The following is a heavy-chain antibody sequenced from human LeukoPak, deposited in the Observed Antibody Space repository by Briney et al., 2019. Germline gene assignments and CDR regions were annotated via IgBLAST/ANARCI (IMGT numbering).Heavy chain of an antibody. D-gene: IGHD6-19*01. CDR2: ISWNSGSI. CDR3: AKVGGIPVDPYFGY. J-gene: IGHJ4*02. CDR1: GFTFDDYA. V-gene: IGHV3-9*01. Sequence: PGGSLRLSCAASGFTFDDYAMHWVRQAPGKGLEWVSGISWNSGSIGYADSVKGRFTISRDNAKDSLYLQMNSLRAEDTALYYCAKVGGIPVDPYFGYWGQGTLVTVSS.